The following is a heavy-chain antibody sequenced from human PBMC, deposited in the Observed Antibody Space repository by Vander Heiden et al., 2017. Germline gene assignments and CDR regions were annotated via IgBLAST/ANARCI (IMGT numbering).Heavy chain of an antibody. CDR2: ISSDGTST. CDR3: ARGRYYGMDV. Sequence: EVQLVESGGGLVQPGGSLRLSCAASGFTFSTYWMHGVRQAPGKGLVWVSGISSDGTSTRYADSVKGRFTISRDNAKNTVYLQMNTLRAEDTAVYYCARGRYYGMDVWGQGTTVTVSS. J-gene: IGHJ6*02. V-gene: IGHV3-74*01. CDR1: GFTFSTYW.